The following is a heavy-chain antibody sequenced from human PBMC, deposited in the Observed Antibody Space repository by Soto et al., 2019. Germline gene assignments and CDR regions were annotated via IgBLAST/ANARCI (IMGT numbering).Heavy chain of an antibody. CDR2: IGTAGDT. CDR3: AREKAVAGKGGWFDP. CDR1: GFTFSSYD. J-gene: IGHJ5*02. Sequence: GGSLRLSCAASGFTFSSYDMHWVRQATGKGLEWVSAIGTAGDTYYPGSVKGRFTISRENAKNSLYLQMNSLRAGDTAVYYCAREKAVAGKGGWFDPWGQGTLVTVSS. D-gene: IGHD6-19*01. V-gene: IGHV3-13*01.